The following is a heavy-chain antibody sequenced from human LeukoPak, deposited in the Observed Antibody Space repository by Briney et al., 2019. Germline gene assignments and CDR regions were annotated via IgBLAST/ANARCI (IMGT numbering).Heavy chain of an antibody. Sequence: SVKVSCKASGGTFSSYAISWVRQAPGQGLEWMGGIIPIFGTANYAQKFQGRVTITADESTSTAYMELSSLRSEDTAVYYCARDRRWLQYSFDYWGQGTLVTVSS. CDR1: GGTFSSYA. CDR3: ARDRRWLQYSFDY. J-gene: IGHJ4*02. CDR2: IIPIFGTA. V-gene: IGHV1-69*13. D-gene: IGHD5-24*01.